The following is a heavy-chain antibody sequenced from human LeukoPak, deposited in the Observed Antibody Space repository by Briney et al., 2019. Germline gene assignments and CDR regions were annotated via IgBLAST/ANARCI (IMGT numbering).Heavy chain of an antibody. Sequence: PGGSLRLSCAASGFTFSSYGMHWVRQAPGKGLEWVAVIWYDGSNKYYADSVKGRFTISRDNSKNTLYLQMNSLRAEDTAVYYCASVGLWRDSSGLYGMDVWGQGTTVTVSS. V-gene: IGHV3-33*01. CDR1: GFTFSSYG. CDR2: IWYDGSNK. D-gene: IGHD3-22*01. J-gene: IGHJ6*02. CDR3: ASVGLWRDSSGLYGMDV.